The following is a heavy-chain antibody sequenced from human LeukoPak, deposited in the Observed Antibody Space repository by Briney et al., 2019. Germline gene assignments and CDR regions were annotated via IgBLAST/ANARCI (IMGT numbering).Heavy chain of an antibody. Sequence: SETLSLTCGVYRGSLSGYYWSWIRQPPGKGLEWIGEINHSGRTNYNPSLKSRVTISLDTSKNQFSLKLSSVTAADTAVYYCTRNNWFDPWGQGTLVTVSS. CDR2: INHSGRT. V-gene: IGHV4-34*01. J-gene: IGHJ5*02. CDR1: RGSLSGYY. CDR3: TRNNWFDP.